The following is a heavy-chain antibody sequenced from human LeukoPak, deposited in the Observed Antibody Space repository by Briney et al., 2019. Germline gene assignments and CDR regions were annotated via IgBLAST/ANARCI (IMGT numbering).Heavy chain of an antibody. J-gene: IGHJ6*02. V-gene: IGHV1-2*06. Sequence: ASVKVSCKASGYTFTGYYMHWVRQAPGQGLEWMGRINPNSGGTNYAQKFQGRVTMTRDTSISTAYMGLSRLRSDDTAVYYCARGPPYSSFDYYYYGMDVWGQGTTVTVSS. CDR3: ARGPPYSSFDYYYYGMDV. D-gene: IGHD6-6*01. CDR2: INPNSGGT. CDR1: GYTFTGYY.